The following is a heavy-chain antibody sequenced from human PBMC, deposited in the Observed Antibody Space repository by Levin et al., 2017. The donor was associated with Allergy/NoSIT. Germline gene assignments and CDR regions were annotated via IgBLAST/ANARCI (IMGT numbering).Heavy chain of an antibody. J-gene: IGHJ6*02. CDR2: IYGSGST. CDR1: GFTVSSNY. CDR3: AGREGGYYYGLDV. D-gene: IGHD1-26*01. V-gene: IGHV3-53*01. Sequence: GESLKISCSASGFTVSSNYMAWVRLAPGKGLEWVSIIYGSGSTYYADSVKGRFTISRDKSKNTLYLQMNSLRAEDTAVYYCAGREGGYYYGLDVWGQGTTVTVSS.